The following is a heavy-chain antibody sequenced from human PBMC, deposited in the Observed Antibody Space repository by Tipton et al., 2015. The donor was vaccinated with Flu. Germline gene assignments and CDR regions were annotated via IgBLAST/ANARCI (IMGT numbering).Heavy chain of an antibody. D-gene: IGHD3-22*01. CDR1: GFTFSDYY. CDR2: ISSSGSTI. CDR3: ARQAAGDGFDHRVI. J-gene: IGHJ4*02. Sequence: AASGFTFSDYYMSWIRQTPGKGLEWVSYISSSGSTIYYADSVKGRFTISRDNSKNSLYLHMNSLKAEDTAVYYCARQAAGDGFDHRVIWGQGPLVAVSS. V-gene: IGHV3-11*01.